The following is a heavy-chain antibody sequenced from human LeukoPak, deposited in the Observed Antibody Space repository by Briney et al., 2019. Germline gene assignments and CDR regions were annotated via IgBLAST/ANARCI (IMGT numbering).Heavy chain of an antibody. J-gene: IGHJ4*02. Sequence: PGGSLRLSCAAPGFTVSSNYMSWVRQAPGKGLEWVSVIYSGGSTYYADSVKGRFTISRDNSKNTLYLQMNSLRAEDTAVYYCARDVSGRGDFDYWGQGTLVTVSS. CDR1: GFTVSSNY. D-gene: IGHD1-26*01. CDR3: ARDVSGRGDFDY. CDR2: IYSGGST. V-gene: IGHV3-53*01.